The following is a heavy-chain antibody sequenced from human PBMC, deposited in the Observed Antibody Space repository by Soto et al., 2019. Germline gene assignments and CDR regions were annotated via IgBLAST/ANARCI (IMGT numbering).Heavy chain of an antibody. CDR3: ARHVFIVLLPADGYNWLDP. D-gene: IGHD2-2*01. CDR2: IYYSGST. Sequence: SETLSLTCTVSGDSISSSSYYWSWIRQPPGKGLEWIGSIYYSGSTYYNPSLKSRVTISVDTSKNQFSLKLSSVTAADTAVYYCARHVFIVLLPADGYNWLDPWGQGTLVTVS. J-gene: IGHJ5*02. V-gene: IGHV4-39*01. CDR1: GDSISSSSYY.